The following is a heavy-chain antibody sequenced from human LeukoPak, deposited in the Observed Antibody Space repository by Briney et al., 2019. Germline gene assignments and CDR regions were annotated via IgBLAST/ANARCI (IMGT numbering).Heavy chain of an antibody. CDR2: IFHTGSA. CDR3: VREREKQWLF. CDR1: GYSISSGYY. V-gene: IGHV4-38-2*02. Sequence: SETLSLTCNVSGYSISSGYYWGWIRQPPGKGLEYIGSIFHTGSADYNPSLKSRVTLSVDTSKNQFSLKLNSVTAADTAVYYCVREREKQWLFWGQGTLVPVSS. J-gene: IGHJ4*02. D-gene: IGHD6-19*01.